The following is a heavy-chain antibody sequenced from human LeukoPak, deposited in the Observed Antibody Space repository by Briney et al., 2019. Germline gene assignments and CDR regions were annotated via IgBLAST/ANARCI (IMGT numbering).Heavy chain of an antibody. J-gene: IGHJ4*02. CDR2: ISAYNGNT. V-gene: IGHV1-18*01. Sequence: ASVKVSCKASGYTFTSYGISWVRQAPGQGLEWMGWISAYNGNTNYAQKLQGRVTMTTDTSTSTAYMELRSLRSDDTAVYYCARDERDYDYVWGSYRPQDYWGQGTLVTVSS. D-gene: IGHD3-16*02. CDR1: GYTFTSYG. CDR3: ARDERDYDYVWGSYRPQDY.